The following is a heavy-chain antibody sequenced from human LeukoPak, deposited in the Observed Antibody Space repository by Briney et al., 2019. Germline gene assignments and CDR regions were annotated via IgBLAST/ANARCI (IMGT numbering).Heavy chain of an antibody. CDR2: INPHSGKT. V-gene: IGHV1-8*01. J-gene: IGHJ4*02. CDR1: GYPFSNYD. D-gene: IGHD3-22*01. CDR3: ARVPRGDDSSDY. Sequence: ASVKVSCKTSGYPFSNYDINWVRQATGQGLEWMGWINPHSGKTGYAQKFQGRVTMTTDTSASTAYMELSSLRSEDTAVYYCARVPRGDDSSDYWGQGTLVTVSS.